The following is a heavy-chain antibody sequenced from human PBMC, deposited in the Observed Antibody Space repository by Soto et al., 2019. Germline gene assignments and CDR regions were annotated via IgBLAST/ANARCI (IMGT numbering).Heavy chain of an antibody. CDR1: GGSISSYY. CDR3: ATIGVSGSMAV. Sequence: ASGTLSLTCTASGGSISSYYWSWIRQPPGKGLEWIGYIYYSGSTNCNPSLKSRVTISVDTSKNQFSLTLTSVTAADAAVYYCATIGVSGSMAVWGQGTTVTVFS. D-gene: IGHD6-13*01. CDR2: IYYSGST. J-gene: IGHJ6*02. V-gene: IGHV4-59*12.